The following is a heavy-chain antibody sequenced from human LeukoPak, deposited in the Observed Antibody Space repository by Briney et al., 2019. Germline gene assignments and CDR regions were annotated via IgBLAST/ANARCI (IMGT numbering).Heavy chain of an antibody. CDR3: ARHAFASPLDI. Sequence: PSETLSLTCAVSDVSISDYYWSWIRQPPGKGLEWIGYIYHTGDSNQNPSLKGRVTVTLDTPKNQVSLKVTSVTAADTAVYYCARHAFASPLDIWSQGTVVTVSS. D-gene: IGHD2-21*01. J-gene: IGHJ4*02. V-gene: IGHV4-59*08. CDR2: IYHTGDS. CDR1: DVSISDYY.